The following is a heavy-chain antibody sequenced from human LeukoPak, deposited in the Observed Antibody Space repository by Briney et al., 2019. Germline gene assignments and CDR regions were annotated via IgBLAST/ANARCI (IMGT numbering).Heavy chain of an antibody. Sequence: GGSLRLSCAASGFTFSNAWMNWVRQAPGKGLEWVGRIKSKTDGGTIDYAAPVKGRFTISRDDSKNTLYLQMNSLKTEDTAVYYCTTVPLYCSGGSCYFWDYWGQGTLVTVSS. D-gene: IGHD2-15*01. CDR2: IKSKTDGGTI. J-gene: IGHJ4*02. CDR3: TTVPLYCSGGSCYFWDY. CDR1: GFTFSNAW. V-gene: IGHV3-15*07.